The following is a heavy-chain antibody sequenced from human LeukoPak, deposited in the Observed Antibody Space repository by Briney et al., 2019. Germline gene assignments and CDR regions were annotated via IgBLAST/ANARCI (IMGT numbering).Heavy chain of an antibody. CDR3: ARVHDDNGWIDY. CDR2: INHSGST. CDR1: GGSISSGGYS. D-gene: IGHD2-8*01. V-gene: IGHV4-30-2*01. Sequence: SETLSLTCAVSGGSISSGGYSWSWIRQPPGKGLEWIGYINHSGSTNYNPSLKSRVTISVDTSKNQFSLKLSSVTAADTAVYYCARVHDDNGWIDYWGQGTLVTVSS. J-gene: IGHJ4*02.